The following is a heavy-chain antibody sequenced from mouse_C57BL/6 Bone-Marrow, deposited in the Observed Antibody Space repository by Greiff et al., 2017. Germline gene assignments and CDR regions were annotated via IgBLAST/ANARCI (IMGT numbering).Heavy chain of an antibody. Sequence: EVKLVESGGGLVKPGGSLKLSCAASGFTFSSYAMSWVRQTPEKRLEWVATISDGGSYTYYPDNVKGRFTITRDNAKNNLYLQMSHLKSEDTAMYYGAGGYVYAMDYWGQGTSVTVSS. V-gene: IGHV5-4*03. CDR3: AGGYVYAMDY. CDR1: GFTFSSYA. J-gene: IGHJ4*01. D-gene: IGHD2-2*01. CDR2: ISDGGSYT.